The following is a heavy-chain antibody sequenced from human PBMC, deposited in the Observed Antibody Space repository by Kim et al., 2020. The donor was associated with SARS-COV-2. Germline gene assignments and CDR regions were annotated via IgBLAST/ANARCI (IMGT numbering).Heavy chain of an antibody. D-gene: IGHD3-10*01. V-gene: IGHV3-30-3*01. CDR2: ISYDGSNK. Sequence: GGSLRPSCAASGFTFSSYAMHWVRQAPGKGLEWVAVISYDGSNKYYADSVKGRFTISRDNSKNTLYLQMNSLRAEDTAVYYCARAHRGSYYYYGMDVWGQGTTVTVSS. J-gene: IGHJ6*02. CDR3: ARAHRGSYYYYGMDV. CDR1: GFTFSSYA.